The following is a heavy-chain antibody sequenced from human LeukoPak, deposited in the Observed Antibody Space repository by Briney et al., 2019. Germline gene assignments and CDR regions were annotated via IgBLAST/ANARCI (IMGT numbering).Heavy chain of an antibody. D-gene: IGHD3-22*01. CDR1: GDSHSRGGEY. Sequence: PSEPLTLTCTLSGDSHSRGGEYCSWVRQHPGKGLVWIGYSYYGGSIYYTPSRKSRVTISVDTSKNQFYLKLNSVTAADTAVYYCARDHYDSSGYYYGNYYFDYWGQGTLVTVSS. CDR2: SYYGGSI. J-gene: IGHJ4*02. CDR3: ARDHYDSSGYYYGNYYFDY. V-gene: IGHV4-31*03.